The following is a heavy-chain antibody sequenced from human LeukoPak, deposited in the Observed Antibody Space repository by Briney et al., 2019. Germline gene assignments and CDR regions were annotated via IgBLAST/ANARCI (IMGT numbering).Heavy chain of an antibody. J-gene: IGHJ4*02. CDR2: IYYSGST. V-gene: IGHV4-59*08. D-gene: IGHD2-2*01. CDR3: ARVERPSYYFDY. Sequence: SETLSLTCTVSGGSISSYYWSWIRQPPGKGLEWIGYIYYSGSTNYNPSLKSRVTISVDTSKNQFSLKLSSVTAADTAVYYRARVERPSYYFDYWGQGTLVTVSS. CDR1: GGSISSYY.